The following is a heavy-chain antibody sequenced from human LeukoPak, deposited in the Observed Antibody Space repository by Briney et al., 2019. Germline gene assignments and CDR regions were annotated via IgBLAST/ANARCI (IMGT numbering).Heavy chain of an antibody. Sequence: GGSLRLSCAASGFTFGSYAMSWVRQAPGKGLEWVSSISASGGTIYYADSVKGRFTISRDNSKNTLFLQMKSLRVEHTAIYYCAKGADSDTRYYFDYWGQGSLVTVSS. CDR3: AKGADSDTRYYFDY. CDR1: GFTFGSYA. J-gene: IGHJ4*02. CDR2: ISASGGTI. V-gene: IGHV3-23*01. D-gene: IGHD1-26*01.